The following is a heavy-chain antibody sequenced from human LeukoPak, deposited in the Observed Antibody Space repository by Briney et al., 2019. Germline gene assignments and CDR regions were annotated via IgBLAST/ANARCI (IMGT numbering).Heavy chain of an antibody. D-gene: IGHD3-16*01. Sequence: SETLSLTCTVSGYSISSGYYWGWIRQPPGEGLEWIGSIYHSGSTYYNPSLKSRVIISVDTSKNQFSLKLSSVTAADTAVYYCAGIMITFGDPFDYWGQGTLVTVSS. V-gene: IGHV4-38-2*02. CDR2: IYHSGST. J-gene: IGHJ4*02. CDR3: AGIMITFGDPFDY. CDR1: GYSISSGYY.